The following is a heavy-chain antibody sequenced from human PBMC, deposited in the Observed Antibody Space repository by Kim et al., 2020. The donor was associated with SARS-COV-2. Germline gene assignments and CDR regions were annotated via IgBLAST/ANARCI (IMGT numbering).Heavy chain of an antibody. CDR2: ISWNSGSI. CDR1: GFTFDDYA. Sequence: GGSLRLSCAASGFTFDDYAMHWVRQAPGKGLEWVSGISWNSGSIGYADSVKGRFTISRDNAKNSLYLQMNSLRAEDTALYYCAKDFWDDAFDIWGPGTMVTVSS. V-gene: IGHV3-9*01. D-gene: IGHD1-26*01. CDR3: AKDFWDDAFDI. J-gene: IGHJ3*02.